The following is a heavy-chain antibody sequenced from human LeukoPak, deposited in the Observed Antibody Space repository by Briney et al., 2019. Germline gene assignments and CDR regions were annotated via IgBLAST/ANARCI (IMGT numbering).Heavy chain of an antibody. Sequence: GGSLRLSCVAPEFTLSRHNMNWVRQAPGKGLEWVSSISSGSNFIYYADSVRGRFTSSRDNVENTLYLQMNSLRAEDTAVYYCARGLASGRASAPDSGMDVWGQGTTVTVSS. V-gene: IGHV3-21*06. J-gene: IGHJ6*02. CDR1: EFTLSRHN. D-gene: IGHD3-10*01. CDR2: ISSGSNFI. CDR3: ARGLASGRASAPDSGMDV.